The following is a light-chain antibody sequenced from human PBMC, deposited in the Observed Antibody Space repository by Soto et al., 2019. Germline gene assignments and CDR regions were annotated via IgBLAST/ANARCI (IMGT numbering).Light chain of an antibody. Sequence: DIQMTQSPSSLSASVGDIVTITCRSSQSINNYLSWYQQKPEKAPNLLIFGASTLQSGVPSRFSGSGSGTDFTLTISSLQPEDFATYSCLQSYRTPLTFGGGTKVDTK. CDR3: LQSYRTPLT. CDR1: QSINNY. CDR2: GAS. V-gene: IGKV1-39*01. J-gene: IGKJ4*01.